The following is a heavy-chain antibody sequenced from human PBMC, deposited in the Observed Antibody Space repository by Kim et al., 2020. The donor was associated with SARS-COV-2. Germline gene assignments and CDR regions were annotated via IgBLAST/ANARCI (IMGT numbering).Heavy chain of an antibody. CDR3: ARSLVYGSGSYYNGDFDY. J-gene: IGHJ4*01. D-gene: IGHD3-10*01. CDR1: GGSFSGYY. CDR2: INHSGST. Sequence: SETLSLTCAVYGGSFSGYYWSWIRQPPGKGLEWIGEINHSGSTNYNPSLKSRVTISVDTSKNQFSLKLSSVTAADTAVYYCARSLVYGSGSYYNGDFDY. V-gene: IGHV4-34*01.